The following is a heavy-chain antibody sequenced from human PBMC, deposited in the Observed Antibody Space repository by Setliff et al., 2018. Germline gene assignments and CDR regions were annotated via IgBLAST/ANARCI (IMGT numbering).Heavy chain of an antibody. CDR2: ISWNSGSI. CDR3: AKDQKLYYYHRAKNL. J-gene: IGHJ4*02. V-gene: IGHV3-9*03. CDR1: GFTFTSYW. Sequence: SCAASGFTFTSYWMHWVRQAPGKGLEWVSGISWNSGSIGYVDSVKGRFTISRDNAKNSLYLQMNSLRAEDMALYYCAKDQKLYYYHRAKNLWGQGTRVTGS. D-gene: IGHD2-2*01.